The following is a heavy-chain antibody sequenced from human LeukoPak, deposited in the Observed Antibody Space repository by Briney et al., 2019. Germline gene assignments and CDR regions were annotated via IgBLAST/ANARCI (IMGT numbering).Heavy chain of an antibody. J-gene: IGHJ2*01. CDR1: GFTFNSYN. CDR3: ALSIRRSRYFDL. V-gene: IGHV3-30*02. Sequence: GXSLRLSCATSGFTFNSYNMYWVRQPPGKGLEWVSFIQYDGSYEYYADSVKGRFTISRDNSKNTLYLQVSRMKPEDTAIYYCALSIRRSRYFDLWGRGTLVTVSS. CDR2: IQYDGSYE.